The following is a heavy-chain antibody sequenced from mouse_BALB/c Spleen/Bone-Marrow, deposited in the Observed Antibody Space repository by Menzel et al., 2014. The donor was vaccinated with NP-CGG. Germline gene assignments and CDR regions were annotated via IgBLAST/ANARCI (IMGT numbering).Heavy chain of an antibody. Sequence: VHLVESGAELVRPGSSVKISCKASGYAFSSFWMNWVKQRPGQGLEWIGQIYPGDGETNYNGKFKGKALTADKSSSTAYMQLSSLTSEDSAVYFCARDDYGPDYWGQGTTLTVSS. V-gene: IGHV1-80*01. CDR3: ARDDYGPDY. CDR1: GYAFSSFW. D-gene: IGHD2-4*01. CDR2: IYPGDGET. J-gene: IGHJ2*01.